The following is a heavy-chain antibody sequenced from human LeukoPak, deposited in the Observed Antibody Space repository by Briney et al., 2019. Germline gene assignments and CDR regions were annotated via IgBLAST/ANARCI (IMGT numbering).Heavy chain of an antibody. CDR2: ISGSGGST. J-gene: IGHJ4*02. V-gene: IGHV3-23*01. CDR3: AKDRRVGATSDYFDY. Sequence: GGSLRLSCAASGFTLSSYAMSWVRQAPGKGLEWVSAISGSGGSTYYADCVKGRFTISRDNSKNTLYLQMNSLRAEDTAVYYCAKDRRVGATSDYFDYWGQGTLVTVSS. CDR1: GFTLSSYA. D-gene: IGHD1-26*01.